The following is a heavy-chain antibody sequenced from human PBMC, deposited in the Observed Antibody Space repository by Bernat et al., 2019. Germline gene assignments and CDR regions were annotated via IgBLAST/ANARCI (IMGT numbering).Heavy chain of an antibody. CDR1: GFTFSSYA. V-gene: IGHV3-48*04. Sequence: EVQLLESGGGLVQPGGSLRLSCAASGFTFSSYAMSWVRQAPGKGLEWVSYISGSSGYMNYADSVKGRFTVSRDNAKNSLYLQMNSLRAEDTAVYFCATYSSSSGLHYWGQGTLVTVSS. D-gene: IGHD6-6*01. J-gene: IGHJ4*02. CDR2: ISGSSGYM. CDR3: ATYSSSSGLHY.